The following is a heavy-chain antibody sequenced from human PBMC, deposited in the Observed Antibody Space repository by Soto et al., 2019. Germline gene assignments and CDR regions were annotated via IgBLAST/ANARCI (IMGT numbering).Heavy chain of an antibody. CDR1: GGSISSYY. J-gene: IGHJ4*02. V-gene: IGHV4-59*01. D-gene: IGHD6-19*01. CDR2: IYYSGST. Sequence: PSETLSLTCTVSGGSISSYYWSWIRQPPGKGLEWIGCIYYSGSTNYNPTLKSRVTISVDTSKNQFSLKLSSVTAADTAVYYCAREVAVAGWALDYWGQGTLVTVSS. CDR3: AREVAVAGWALDY.